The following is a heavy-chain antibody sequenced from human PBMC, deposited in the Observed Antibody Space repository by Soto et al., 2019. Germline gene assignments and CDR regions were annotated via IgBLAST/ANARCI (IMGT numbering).Heavy chain of an antibody. V-gene: IGHV1-2*02. CDR2: INPISGDT. J-gene: IGHJ6*02. D-gene: IGHD2-2*01. Sequence: QVQLVQSGAEVKKPGASVKVSCKASGYTFTGHYIHWVRQAPGQGLEWMGWINPISGDTEYAQKFQGRVTMTRDTSISTAYMDLRSLISDDTAVYYCARVRRSTYAMDVWGQGTTVTVSS. CDR3: ARVRRSTYAMDV. CDR1: GYTFTGHY.